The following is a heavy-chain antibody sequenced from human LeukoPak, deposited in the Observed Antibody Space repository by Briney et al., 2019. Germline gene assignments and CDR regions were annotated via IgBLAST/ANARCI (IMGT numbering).Heavy chain of an antibody. Sequence: GGSLRLSCAVSGFIFRRYWMHWVRQVPGKGLVWVSRINSDGRTTRYADSVKGRFTISRDNAKNTLYLQVNSLRAEDTAIYYCAREGECAGGTCSDPSREPDVWGQGTLVTVSS. CDR2: INSDGRTT. CDR1: GFIFRRYW. CDR3: AREGECAGGTCSDPSREPDV. D-gene: IGHD2-15*01. J-gene: IGHJ4*02. V-gene: IGHV3-74*01.